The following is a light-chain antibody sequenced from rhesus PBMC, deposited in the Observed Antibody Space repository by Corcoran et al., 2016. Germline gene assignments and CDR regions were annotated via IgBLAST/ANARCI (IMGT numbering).Light chain of an antibody. J-gene: IGLJ1*01. V-gene: IGLV7-80*01. CDR3: LLYYSSTYS. CDR1: TGAVTSGNY. Sequence: QAVVTQEPSLTVSPGGTVTLTCGSSTGAVTSGNYPHWFQQKPGQAPRGLIYNTNSKHSWTPARFSGALAGGKAALSLSGAQPGDEADYYCLLYYSSTYSFDSGTRLTVL. CDR2: NTN.